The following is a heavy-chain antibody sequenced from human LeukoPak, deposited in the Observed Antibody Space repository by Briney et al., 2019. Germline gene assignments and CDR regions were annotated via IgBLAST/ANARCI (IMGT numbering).Heavy chain of an antibody. CDR2: ISGSGDNT. CDR1: GFTFSSHA. V-gene: IGHV3-23*01. CDR3: TSFPRADTRDIVFDF. D-gene: IGHD2-15*01. J-gene: IGHJ4*02. Sequence: GGSLRLSCAASGFTFSSHAMTWVRQAPGKGLEWVSVISGSGDNTDYADSVKGRFTISRDDSRNTVYLQMNSLRAEDTAVYYCTSFPRADTRDIVFDFWGQGDLVTVSS.